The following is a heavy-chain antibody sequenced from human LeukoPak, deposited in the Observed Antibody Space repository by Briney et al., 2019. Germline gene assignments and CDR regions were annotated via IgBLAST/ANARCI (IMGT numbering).Heavy chain of an antibody. CDR2: IYSGAGT. CDR3: ARVGSGNYYKYFEH. CDR1: GFTVSGNY. V-gene: IGHV3-53*01. Sequence: PGGSLRLSCAASGFTVSGNYMSWVRQAPGKGLEWVSVIYSGAGTYYADSVKGRFTISRDNSKNTLHLQMNSLRAEDTAVYYCARVGSGNYYKYFEHWGQGTLVTVSS. J-gene: IGHJ4*02. D-gene: IGHD1-26*01.